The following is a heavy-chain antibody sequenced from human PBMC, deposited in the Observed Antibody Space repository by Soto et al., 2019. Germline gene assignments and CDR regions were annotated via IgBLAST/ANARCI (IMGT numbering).Heavy chain of an antibody. CDR2: ISGSGGST. D-gene: IGHD1-26*01. CDR1: GLTFKSYA. CDR3: AKGQYSGVAGGLDY. V-gene: IGHV3-23*01. J-gene: IGHJ4*02. Sequence: GGSLRLSCASSGLTFKSYAMILVRQAPGKGLEWVSGISGSGGSTDYADSVKGRFTISRDNSKNTLYLQMNSLRVEDTALYYCAKGQYSGVAGGLDYWGQGTLVTVSS.